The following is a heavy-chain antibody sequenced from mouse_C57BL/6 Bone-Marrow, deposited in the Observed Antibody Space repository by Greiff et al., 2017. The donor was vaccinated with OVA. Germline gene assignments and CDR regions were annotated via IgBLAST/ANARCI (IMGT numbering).Heavy chain of an antibody. CDR3: ARYWSRNYGLAY. V-gene: IGHV1-69*01. CDR1: GYTFTSYW. J-gene: IGHJ3*01. D-gene: IGHD2-1*01. CDR2: IDPSDSYT. Sequence: QVQLQQPGAELVMPGASVKLSCKASGYTFTSYWMHWVKQRPGQGLERIGEIDPSDSYTNYNQKFKGKSTLTVDKSSSTAYMQLSSLTSEDSAVYYCARYWSRNYGLAYWGQGTLVTVSA.